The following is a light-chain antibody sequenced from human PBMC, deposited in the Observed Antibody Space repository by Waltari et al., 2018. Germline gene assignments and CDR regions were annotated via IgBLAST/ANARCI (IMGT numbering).Light chain of an antibody. V-gene: IGLV2-8*01. CDR3: SSYAGTNNVV. J-gene: IGLJ2*01. CDR1: SSDVGGFNY. CDR2: EVS. Sequence: QSALTQPPSASGSPGPSVTISCTATSSDVGGFNYVSWYQQHPGKAPQLMIYEVSKRPSGVPDRFSGSKSGNTASLTVSGLQAEDEGDYYCSSYAGTNNVVFGGGTKLTVL.